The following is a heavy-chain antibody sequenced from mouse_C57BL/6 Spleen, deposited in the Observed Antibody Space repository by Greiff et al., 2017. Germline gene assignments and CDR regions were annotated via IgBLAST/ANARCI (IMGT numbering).Heavy chain of an antibody. J-gene: IGHJ3*01. D-gene: IGHD2-5*01. CDR2: ISSGGDYI. Sequence: EVHLVESGEGLVKPGGSLKLSCAASGFTFSSYAMSWVRQTPEKRLEWVAYISSGGDYIYYADTVKGRFTISRDNARNTLYLQMSSLKSEDTAMYYCTREAYYSNYAYWGQGTLVTVSA. V-gene: IGHV5-9-1*02. CDR3: TREAYYSNYAY. CDR1: GFTFSSYA.